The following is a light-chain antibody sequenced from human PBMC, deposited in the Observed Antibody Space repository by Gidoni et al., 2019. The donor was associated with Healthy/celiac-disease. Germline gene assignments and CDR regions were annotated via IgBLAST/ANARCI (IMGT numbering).Light chain of an antibody. Sequence: EIVLTQSPATLSLSPGESATPSCRPSPGVSSYLACYQQKPGQAPSLLIYDASNRATGIPARFSGSGSGTDFTLPISSLEPEDFAVYYCQQRSNWPPFTFGGGTKVEIK. CDR1: PGVSSY. CDR2: DAS. V-gene: IGKV3-11*01. J-gene: IGKJ4*01. CDR3: QQRSNWPPFT.